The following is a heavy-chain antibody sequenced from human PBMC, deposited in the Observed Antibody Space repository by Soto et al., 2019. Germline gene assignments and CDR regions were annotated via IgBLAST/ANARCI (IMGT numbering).Heavy chain of an antibody. CDR2: IYDSGST. J-gene: IGHJ5*02. Sequence: QVQLQESGPGLVKPSETLSLTCTVSGGSINNYYWSWIRQPPGKGLEWIGYIYDSGSTNYNPSLKSRVTMSVDTSKNQFSRNLSSVTAADTAVYYCAREHGFSYGLNYFDPWGQGTLVTVSS. CDR3: AREHGFSYGLNYFDP. CDR1: GGSINNYY. D-gene: IGHD5-18*01. V-gene: IGHV4-59*01.